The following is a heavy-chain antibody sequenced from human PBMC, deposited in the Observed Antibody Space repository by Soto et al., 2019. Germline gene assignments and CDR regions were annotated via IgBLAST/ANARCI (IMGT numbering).Heavy chain of an antibody. Sequence: PSETLSLTCTVSGGSISSEYYHWTWIRQAPGKGLEWIGYIHYSGSVHYNPSLQSRLTMSVDTSKNQVSLKVSSVTAADTAVYYCARTANWLDPWGQGTLVTVSS. V-gene: IGHV4-30-4*01. J-gene: IGHJ5*02. CDR2: IHYSGSV. CDR3: ARTANWLDP. CDR1: GGSISSEYYH.